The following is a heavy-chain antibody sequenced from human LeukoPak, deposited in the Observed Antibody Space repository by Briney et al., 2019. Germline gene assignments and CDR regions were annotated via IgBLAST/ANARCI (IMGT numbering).Heavy chain of an antibody. V-gene: IGHV4-34*01. Sequence: PSETLSLTCAVYGGSFSGYYWSWIRQPPGKGLEWIGEINHSGSTNYNPSLKSRVTISVDTSKNQFSLRLSSVTAADTAVYYCAREGGLRYFDWLFDYFDHWGQGTLVTVSS. CDR1: GGSFSGYY. CDR3: AREGGLRYFDWLFDYFDH. D-gene: IGHD3-9*01. CDR2: INHSGST. J-gene: IGHJ4*02.